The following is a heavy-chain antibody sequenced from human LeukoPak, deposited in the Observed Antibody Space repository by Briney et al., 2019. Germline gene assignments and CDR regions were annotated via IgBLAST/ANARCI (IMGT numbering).Heavy chain of an antibody. Sequence: PSETLSLTCTVSGGSISSSSYYWGWIRQAPVKGLEWIGSFEYGGSTYYNPSLKSRVTISVDMSKNQFSLKLNSVTAADTAVYYCARGVNYAFDYWGQGPLVTVSS. CDR2: FEYGGST. CDR1: GGSISSSSYY. CDR3: ARGVNYAFDY. D-gene: IGHD4-11*01. J-gene: IGHJ4*02. V-gene: IGHV4-39*07.